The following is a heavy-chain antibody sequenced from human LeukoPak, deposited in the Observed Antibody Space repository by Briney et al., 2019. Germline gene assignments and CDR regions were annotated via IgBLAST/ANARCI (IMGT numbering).Heavy chain of an antibody. D-gene: IGHD1-14*01. J-gene: IGHJ6*03. V-gene: IGHV3-30*02. CDR3: AKTGFQWGDYYYYMDV. CDR1: GFTFSDYG. Sequence: GGSLRLSCAASGFTFSDYGMHWVRQAPGKGLEWVAFIRYDETTKFYADSVEGRFTISRDNSKNTLYLQMTSLRVEDTAVYSCAKTGFQWGDYYYYMDVWGKGTTVTVTS. CDR2: IRYDETTK.